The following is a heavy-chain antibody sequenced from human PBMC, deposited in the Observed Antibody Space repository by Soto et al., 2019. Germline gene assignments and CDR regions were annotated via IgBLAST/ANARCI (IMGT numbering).Heavy chain of an antibody. CDR3: ARETSILSYYGMDV. J-gene: IGHJ6*02. V-gene: IGHV4-59*01. CDR2: IYYSGST. CDR1: GGSISCYY. D-gene: IGHD2-21*01. Sequence: QVQLQESGPGLVKPSETLSLTCTVSGGSISCYYWSWIRQPPGKGLEWIGYIYYSGSTNYNPSLHSRVTISVDTSKNQFSLKLSSVTGADTAVYYCARETSILSYYGMDVWGQGTTVTVSS.